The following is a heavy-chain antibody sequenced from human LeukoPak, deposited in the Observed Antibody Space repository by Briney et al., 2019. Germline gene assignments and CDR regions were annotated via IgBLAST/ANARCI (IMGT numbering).Heavy chain of an antibody. V-gene: IGHV3-23*01. D-gene: IGHD2-2*01. Sequence: PGGSLRLSCAASGFTFVNYAMTWVRQAPGQGLECVSVITGSGGSTNYADSVKGRFTISRDNSKNTLYLQMNSLRAEGTAVYYCARAMRGYQLLPDYWGQGTLVTVSS. CDR1: GFTFVNYA. J-gene: IGHJ4*02. CDR3: ARAMRGYQLLPDY. CDR2: ITGSGGST.